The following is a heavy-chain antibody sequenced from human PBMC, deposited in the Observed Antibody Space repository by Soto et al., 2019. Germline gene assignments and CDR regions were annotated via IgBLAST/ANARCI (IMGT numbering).Heavy chain of an antibody. CDR1: GFTVSSYA. Sequence: EVQLLESGGGLVQPGGSLRLSCAASGFTVSSYAMRWVRKAPGKGLEWVSTFTGSDSSTYYADSVKGRFTISRDNSKNTLYLQMNSLTAEDAAVYYCAKAVDEVHYCYGMEVWGQGTTVTVSS. CDR2: FTGSDSST. CDR3: AKAVDEVHYCYGMEV. D-gene: IGHD5-12*01. V-gene: IGHV3-23*01. J-gene: IGHJ6*02.